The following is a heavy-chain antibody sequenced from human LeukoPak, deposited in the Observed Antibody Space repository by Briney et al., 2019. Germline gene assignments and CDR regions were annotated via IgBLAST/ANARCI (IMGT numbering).Heavy chain of an antibody. J-gene: IGHJ4*02. V-gene: IGHV3-23*01. CDR2: ISGSGGST. CDR3: AKDLSIVGDIVIDY. D-gene: IGHD1-26*01. Sequence: GGSLRLSCAASGFTFSSYAMSWVRQAPGKGLEWVSAISGSGGSTYYADSVKGRFTISRDNSKNTLYLQMNSLRVEDTAVYHCAKDLSIVGDIVIDYWGQGTLVTVSS. CDR1: GFTFSSYA.